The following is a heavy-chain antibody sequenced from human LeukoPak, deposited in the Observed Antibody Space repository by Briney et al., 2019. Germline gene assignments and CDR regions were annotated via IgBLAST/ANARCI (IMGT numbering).Heavy chain of an antibody. V-gene: IGHV1-18*01. Sequence: ASVKVSCKASGYTFTSYGISWVRQAPGQGLEWMGWISAYNGNTNYAQKLQGRVTMTTDTSTSTAYMELRSLRSDDTAVYYCARIGKRLLWFGDLTDGDLYYFDYWGQGTLVTVSS. CDR1: GYTFTSYG. CDR2: ISAYNGNT. J-gene: IGHJ4*02. CDR3: ARIGKRLLWFGDLTDGDLYYFDY. D-gene: IGHD3-10*01.